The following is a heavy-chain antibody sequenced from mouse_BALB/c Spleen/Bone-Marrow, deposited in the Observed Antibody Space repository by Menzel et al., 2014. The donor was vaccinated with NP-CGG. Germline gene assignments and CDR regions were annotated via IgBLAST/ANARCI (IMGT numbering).Heavy chain of an antibody. CDR3: ARYLGAYFDY. Sequence: EVKLMESGPGLVKPSQTVSLTCTVTGISITTGNYRWSWIRQFPGNKLEWIGYIYYSGTITYNPSLTSRTTITRDTSKNQFILEMNSLTAEDTATYYCARYLGAYFDYWGQGTTLTVSS. V-gene: IGHV3-5*02. J-gene: IGHJ2*01. CDR1: GISITTGNYR. D-gene: IGHD1-1*01. CDR2: IYYSGTI.